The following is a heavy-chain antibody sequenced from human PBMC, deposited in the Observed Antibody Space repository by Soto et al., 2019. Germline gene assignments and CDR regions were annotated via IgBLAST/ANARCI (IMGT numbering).Heavy chain of an antibody. Sequence: KGLEWVGNIKQDGTEKYYVDSVKGRLTVSRDNSKNAVFLQMTSMRVEDTALYYCARGPYCGIPACIDWMDFWGKGTWVTVFS. CDR2: IKQDGTEK. CDR3: ARGPYCGIPACIDWMDF. V-gene: IGHV3-7*01. J-gene: IGHJ6*04. D-gene: IGHD2-21*01.